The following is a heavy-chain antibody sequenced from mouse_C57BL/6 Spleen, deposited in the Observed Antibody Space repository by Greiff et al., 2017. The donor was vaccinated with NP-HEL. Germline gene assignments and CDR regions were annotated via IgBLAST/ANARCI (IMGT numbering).Heavy chain of an antibody. Sequence: QVQLQQSGPSLVQPSQSLSITCTVSGFSLTSYGVHWVRQSPGKGLEWLGVIWSGGSTDYYAAFISRLSISKDNSKSQVFFKMNSLQADDTAIYYCARATVSYFDYWGQGTTLTVSS. CDR2: IWSGGST. CDR1: GFSLTSYG. CDR3: ARATVSYFDY. D-gene: IGHD1-1*01. V-gene: IGHV2-2*01. J-gene: IGHJ2*01.